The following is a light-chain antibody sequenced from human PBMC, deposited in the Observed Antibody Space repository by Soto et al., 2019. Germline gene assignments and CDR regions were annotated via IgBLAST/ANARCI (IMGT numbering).Light chain of an antibody. CDR2: EVS. Sequence: QSALTQPASVSGSPGQSITISCTGTSSDVGGYNLVSWYQQHPGKAPKLMISEVSKRPSAISDRFSGSKSGSTASLTISGLQAEDEADYYCCSYAGTSTHTVFGGGTQLTVL. V-gene: IGLV2-23*02. CDR3: CSYAGTSTHTV. J-gene: IGLJ7*01. CDR1: SSDVGGYNL.